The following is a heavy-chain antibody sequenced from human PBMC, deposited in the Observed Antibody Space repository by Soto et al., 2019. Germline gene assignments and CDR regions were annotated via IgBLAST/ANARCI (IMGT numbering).Heavy chain of an antibody. CDR2: IYYSGST. J-gene: IGHJ4*02. V-gene: IGHV4-39*07. CDR3: ATRGYSNYVRYFDY. CDR1: GGSISSSSYY. Sequence: SETLSLTCTVSGGSISSSSYYWGWIRQPPGKGLEWIGSIYYSGSTNYNPSLKSRVTISVDTSKNQFSLKLSSVTAADTAVYYCATRGYSNYVRYFDYWGQGTLVTVSS. D-gene: IGHD4-4*01.